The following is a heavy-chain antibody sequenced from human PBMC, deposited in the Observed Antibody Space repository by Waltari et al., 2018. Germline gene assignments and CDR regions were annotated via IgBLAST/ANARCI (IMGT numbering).Heavy chain of an antibody. D-gene: IGHD3-16*02. J-gene: IGHJ6*03. CDR3: ARDRSGDYVWGSYRYYYYYMDV. V-gene: IGHV4-4*07. CDR1: GGSISSYY. CDR2: IYTSGST. Sequence: QVQLQESGPGLVKPSETLSLTCTVSGGSISSYYWSWIRQPAGQGLEWIGRIYTSGSTNYNPSLKSRVTMSVDTSKNQFSLKLSSVTAADTAVYYCARDRSGDYVWGSYRYYYYYMDVWGKGTTVTVSS.